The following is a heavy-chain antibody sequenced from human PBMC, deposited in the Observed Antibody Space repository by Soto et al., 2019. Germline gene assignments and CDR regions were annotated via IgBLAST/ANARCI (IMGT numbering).Heavy chain of an antibody. D-gene: IGHD2-2*01. V-gene: IGHV3-21*01. CDR1: GFTFSSYS. Sequence: GGSLRLSCAASGFTFSSYSMNWVRQAPGKGLEWVSSISGSSSYIYYADSVKGRFTISRDNAKNSLYLQMNSLRDEDTAVYYCARDVAPAAVYGPLDYWGQGTLVTVSS. CDR3: ARDVAPAAVYGPLDY. J-gene: IGHJ4*02. CDR2: ISGSSSYI.